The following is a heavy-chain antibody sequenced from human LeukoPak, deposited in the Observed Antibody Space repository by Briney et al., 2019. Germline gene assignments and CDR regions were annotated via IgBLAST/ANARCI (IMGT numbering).Heavy chain of an antibody. J-gene: IGHJ4*02. V-gene: IGHV3-64*01. CDR2: ISSNGGST. D-gene: IGHD3-22*01. CDR1: GFTFSSYA. CDR3: ARDEATMIPRLPDY. Sequence: GGSLRLSCAASGFTFSSYAMHWVRQAPGKGLEYVSAISSNGGSTYYANPVKGRFTISRDNSKNTLYLQMGSLRAEDMAVYYCARDEATMIPRLPDYWGQGTLVTVSS.